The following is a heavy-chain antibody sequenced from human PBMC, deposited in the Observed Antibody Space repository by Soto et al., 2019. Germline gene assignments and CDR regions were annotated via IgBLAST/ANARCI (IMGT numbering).Heavy chain of an antibody. V-gene: IGHV3-23*01. CDR3: AKTAEAVAGTVYDY. CDR2: IRGSGGNT. J-gene: IGHJ4*02. D-gene: IGHD6-19*01. CDR1: GFTFSSYV. Sequence: EVQLLESGGGLVQPGGSLRLSCAASGFTFSSYVMSWVRQAPGKGLEWVSAIRGSGGNTNYADSVKGRFTISRDNSKNTLYLQMNSLRAEDTAVYYCAKTAEAVAGTVYDYWGQGALVTVSS.